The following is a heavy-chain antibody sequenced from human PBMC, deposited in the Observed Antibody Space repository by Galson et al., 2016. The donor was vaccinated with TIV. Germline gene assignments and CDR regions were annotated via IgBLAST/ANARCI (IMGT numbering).Heavy chain of an antibody. V-gene: IGHV3-30-3*02. CDR1: GFTFNTYA. D-gene: IGHD1-14*01. CDR3: AKSGTNLIDY. Sequence: SLRLSCAASGFTFNTYAIHWVRQAPGKGLEWVAVISNDGNTKHYADSVKGRFTISRDNSKNTLYLQMNGLRADDTAVYYCAKSGTNLIDYWGQGTLVSVFS. J-gene: IGHJ4*02. CDR2: ISNDGNTK.